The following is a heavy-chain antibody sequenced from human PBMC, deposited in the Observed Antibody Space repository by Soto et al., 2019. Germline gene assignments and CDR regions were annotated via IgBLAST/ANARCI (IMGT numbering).Heavy chain of an antibody. Sequence: PSETLSLTWAVSGGSISSGGYSWSWIRQPPGKGLEWIGYIYHSGSTYYNPSLKSRVTISVDRSKNQFSLKLSSVTAADTAVYYCARGRQGQNYYFDYWGQGTLVTVSS. V-gene: IGHV4-30-2*01. CDR1: GGSISSGGYS. J-gene: IGHJ4*02. CDR3: ARGRQGQNYYFDY. CDR2: IYHSGST.